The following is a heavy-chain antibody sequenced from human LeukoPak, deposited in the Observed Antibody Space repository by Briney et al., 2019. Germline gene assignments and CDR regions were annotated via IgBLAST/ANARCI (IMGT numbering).Heavy chain of an antibody. CDR1: GYTFTGYY. D-gene: IGHD2-2*01. Sequence: GGSVKVSCKASGYTFTGYYMHWVRQAPGQGLEWMGWITPNSGGTKYAQKFQGRVTMTRDTSISTAYMELRRLRSDDTAVYFCARGMPAPQGLDAFDIWGQGTMVTVSS. CDR2: ITPNSGGT. V-gene: IGHV1-2*02. J-gene: IGHJ3*02. CDR3: ARGMPAPQGLDAFDI.